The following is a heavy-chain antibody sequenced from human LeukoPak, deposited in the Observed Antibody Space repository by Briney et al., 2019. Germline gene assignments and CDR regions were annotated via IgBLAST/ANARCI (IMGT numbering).Heavy chain of an antibody. D-gene: IGHD3-22*01. J-gene: IGHJ4*02. CDR3: SRSPYYYDSSGYYFDY. CDR2: IYSGGST. CDR1: GFTVSNNH. Sequence: QTGGSLRLSCAASGFTVSNNHMSWVRQAPGKGLEWVSVIYSGGSTYYADSVKGRFTISRDNSKNTLYLQMNSLRAEDTAVYYCSRSPYYYDSSGYYFDYWGQGTLVTVSS. V-gene: IGHV3-53*01.